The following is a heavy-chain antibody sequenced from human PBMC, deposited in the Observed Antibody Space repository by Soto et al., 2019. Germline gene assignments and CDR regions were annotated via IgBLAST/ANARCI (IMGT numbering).Heavy chain of an antibody. CDR3: ARLPYDYIWGSYSMS. CDR2: IYYSGST. V-gene: IGHV4-39*01. CDR1: GGSISSSSYY. J-gene: IGHJ4*02. Sequence: SETLSLTCTVSGGSISSSSYYWGWIRQPPGKGLKWIGSIYYSGSTYYNPSLKSRVTISVDTSKNQFSLKLSSVTAADTAVYYCARLPYDYIWGSYSMSWGQGTLVTVSS. D-gene: IGHD3-16*01.